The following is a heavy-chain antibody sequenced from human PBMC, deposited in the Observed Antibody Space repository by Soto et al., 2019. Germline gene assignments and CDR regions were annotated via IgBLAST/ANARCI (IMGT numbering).Heavy chain of an antibody. D-gene: IGHD3-3*01. Sequence: GGSLRLSCAASGFTFSSYGMHWVRQAPGKGLEWVAVIWYDGSNKYYADSVKGRFTISRDNSKNTLYLQMNSLRAEDTAVYYCARVSYDFWSGYLDYWGQGTLVTVSS. CDR1: GFTFSSYG. CDR3: ARVSYDFWSGYLDY. V-gene: IGHV3-33*01. CDR2: IWYDGSNK. J-gene: IGHJ4*02.